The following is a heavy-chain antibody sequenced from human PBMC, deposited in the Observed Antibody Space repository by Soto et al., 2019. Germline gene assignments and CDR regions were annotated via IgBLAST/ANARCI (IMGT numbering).Heavy chain of an antibody. V-gene: IGHV3-64*01. D-gene: IGHD2-15*01. CDR3: ASGAANFDY. Sequence: EVPLVESGGGLVQPGGSLRLSCAASGFTFSSYAMHWVRQAPGKGLEYVSAISSNGGSTYYANSVKGRFTISRDNSKNTLYLQMGSLRAEDMAVYYCASGAANFDYWGQGTLVTVSS. CDR2: ISSNGGST. J-gene: IGHJ4*02. CDR1: GFTFSSYA.